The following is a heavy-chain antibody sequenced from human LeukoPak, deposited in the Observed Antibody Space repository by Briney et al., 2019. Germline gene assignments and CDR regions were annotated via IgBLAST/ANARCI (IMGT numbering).Heavy chain of an antibody. V-gene: IGHV1-69*01. CDR2: IIPIFGTA. Sequence: EASVKVSCKASGGTFSSYAISWVRQAPGQGLEWMGGIIPIFGTANYAQKFQGRVTITADESTSTAYMELSSLRSEDTAVYYCARLGYCSGGSCYGRGFDYWGQGTLVTVSS. D-gene: IGHD2-15*01. CDR3: ARLGYCSGGSCYGRGFDY. J-gene: IGHJ4*02. CDR1: GGTFSSYA.